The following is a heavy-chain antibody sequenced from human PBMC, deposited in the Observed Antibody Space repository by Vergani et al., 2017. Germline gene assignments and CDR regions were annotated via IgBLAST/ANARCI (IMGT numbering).Heavy chain of an antibody. Sequence: VQLLESGGGLVQPGGSLRLSCAASGLTFSTCGMHWVRQAPGKGLEWVAFIRFDGSNKYYGDSVNGRFIISRDNSKNTVDLRMNSLRTDDTAIYYCAKDRPTNMFRGAYGMDVWGQGTTVTVSS. V-gene: IGHV3-30*02. J-gene: IGHJ6*02. CDR2: IRFDGSNK. CDR3: AKDRPTNMFRGAYGMDV. D-gene: IGHD3-10*01. CDR1: GLTFSTCG.